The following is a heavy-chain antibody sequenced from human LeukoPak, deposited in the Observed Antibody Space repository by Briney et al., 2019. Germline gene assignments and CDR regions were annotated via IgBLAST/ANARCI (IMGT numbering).Heavy chain of an antibody. J-gene: IGHJ5*02. D-gene: IGHD2-2*01. CDR3: ARGRLIVVVPAAPGSHWFDP. CDR2: IYYSGST. V-gene: IGHV4-39*07. Sequence: PSETLSLTCTVSGGSISSSSYYWGWIRQPPGKGLEWIGSIYYSGSTYYNPSLKSRVTISVDTSKTQFSLKLSSVTAADTAVYYCARGRLIVVVPAAPGSHWFDPWGQGTLVTVSS. CDR1: GGSISSSSYY.